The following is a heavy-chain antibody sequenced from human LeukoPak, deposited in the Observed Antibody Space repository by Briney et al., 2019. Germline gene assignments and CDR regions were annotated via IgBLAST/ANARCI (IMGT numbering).Heavy chain of an antibody. V-gene: IGHV3-7*01. CDR2: IKQDGSEK. CDR1: GFTFSRYW. CDR3: ARASTVATGWLDS. D-gene: IGHD4-17*01. Sequence: PGGSLRLSCAVSGFTFSRYWMTWVRQAPGGGLEWEANIKQDGSEKNYVDSVKGRFTISRDNAKISLYLQMNSLRGDDTAVYYCARASTVATGWLDSWGQGTLVTVSS. J-gene: IGHJ5*01.